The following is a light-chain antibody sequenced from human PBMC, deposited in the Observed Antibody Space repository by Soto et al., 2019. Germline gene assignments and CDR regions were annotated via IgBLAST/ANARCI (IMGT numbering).Light chain of an antibody. V-gene: IGKV1-39*01. Sequence: DIQMTQSPSSLSASVGDRVTITCRASQSISSYLNWYHQKPGKAPKLLNYSASSLQSGVPSRFSGSGSGTDFTLTISSLQPEDFVTYYCQQSYTTPWTFGQGTKVEIK. CDR3: QQSYTTPWT. CDR1: QSISSY. J-gene: IGKJ1*01. CDR2: SAS.